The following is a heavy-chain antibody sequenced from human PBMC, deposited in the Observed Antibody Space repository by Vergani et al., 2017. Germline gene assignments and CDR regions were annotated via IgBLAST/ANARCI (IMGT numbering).Heavy chain of an antibody. Sequence: EVQLVQSGAEVKKPGESLKISCKGSGYSFTSYWIGWVRQMPGKGLEWMGIIYPGDSDTRYSPSFQGQVTISADKSISTAYLQWSSLKASDTAMYYCARHLAYRESSPTDSSSYYYYYYMDVWGKGTTVTVSS. CDR2: IYPGDSDT. D-gene: IGHD6-6*01. V-gene: IGHV5-51*01. CDR3: ARHLAYRESSPTDSSSYYYYYYMDV. J-gene: IGHJ6*03. CDR1: GYSFTSYW.